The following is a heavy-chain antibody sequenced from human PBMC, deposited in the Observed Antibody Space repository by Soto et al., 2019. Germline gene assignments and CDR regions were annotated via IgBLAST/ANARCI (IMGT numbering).Heavy chain of an antibody. Sequence: VASVKVSCKASGYTFTSYGISWVRQAPGQGLEWMGWISAYNGNTNYAQKLQGRVTMTTDTSTSTAYMELRSLRSGDTAVYYCARDWVPYSNYHRDVEAATLGDYWGQGTLVTVSS. J-gene: IGHJ4*02. CDR2: ISAYNGNT. D-gene: IGHD4-4*01. CDR1: GYTFTSYG. CDR3: ARDWVPYSNYHRDVEAATLGDY. V-gene: IGHV1-18*01.